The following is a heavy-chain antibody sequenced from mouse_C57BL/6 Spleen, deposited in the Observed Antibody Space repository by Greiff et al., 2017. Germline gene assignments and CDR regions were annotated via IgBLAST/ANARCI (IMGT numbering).Heavy chain of an antibody. D-gene: IGHD1-1*01. CDR3: ARSGYYYGSTPWYFDG. Sequence: VQLQQPGAELVKPGASVKLSCKASGYTFTSYWMHWVKQRPGQGLEWIGMIHPNSGSTNYNEKFKSKATLTVDKSSSTAYMQLSSLTSEDSAVYYCARSGYYYGSTPWYFDGWGTGTTVTVSS. V-gene: IGHV1-64*01. CDR1: GYTFTSYW. CDR2: IHPNSGST. J-gene: IGHJ1*03.